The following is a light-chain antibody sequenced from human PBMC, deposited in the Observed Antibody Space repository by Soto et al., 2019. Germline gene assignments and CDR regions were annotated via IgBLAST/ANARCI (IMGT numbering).Light chain of an antibody. Sequence: DIQLTQSPSFLSASVGDRVTITCRASQGISTYLAWYQQKSGKAPKLLIYVASTLQSGVPSRFSGSESRTACNVAVSSLLHDGLALCYCQQLYSYPYTFGERTMLEL. CDR3: QQLYSYPYT. V-gene: IGKV1-9*01. CDR2: VAS. CDR1: QGISTY. J-gene: IGKJ2*01.